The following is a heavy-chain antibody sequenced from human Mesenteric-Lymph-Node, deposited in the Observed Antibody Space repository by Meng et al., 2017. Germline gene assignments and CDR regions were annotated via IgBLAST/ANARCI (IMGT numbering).Heavy chain of an antibody. D-gene: IGHD1-14*01. CDR2: IYHSGIT. V-gene: IGHV4-4*02. CDR1: GGSISSSNW. J-gene: IGHJ4*02. Sequence: QVQLQQWGAGLFKPSGTLSLTCAVPGGSISSSNWWSWVRQPPGKGLEWIGKIYHSGITIYNPSLKSRVTMSVDNSKNQFSLKLNSMTAADTAVYYCARDPTGGEDHQRVWGQGTLVTVSS. CDR3: ARDPTGGEDHQRV.